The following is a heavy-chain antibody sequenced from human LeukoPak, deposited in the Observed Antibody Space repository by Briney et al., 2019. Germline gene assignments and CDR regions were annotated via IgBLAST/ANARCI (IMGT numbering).Heavy chain of an antibody. D-gene: IGHD3-10*01. Sequence: GSVKVSCKASGYTFTSYDINWVRQATGQGLEWMGWMNPNSGNTGYAQKFQGRVTMTRNTSISTAYMELSSLRSEDTAVYYCARIWFGELCIDPWGQGTLVTVSS. J-gene: IGHJ5*02. CDR2: MNPNSGNT. CDR3: ARIWFGELCIDP. V-gene: IGHV1-8*01. CDR1: GYTFTSYD.